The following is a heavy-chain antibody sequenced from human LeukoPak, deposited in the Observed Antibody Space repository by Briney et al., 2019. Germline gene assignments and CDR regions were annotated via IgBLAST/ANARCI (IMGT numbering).Heavy chain of an antibody. CDR2: IRYDGNNK. V-gene: IGHV3-30*02. Sequence: GGSLRLSCAASGFTFSSYGMHWVRQAPGKGLEWVTFIRYDGNNKYYADSVKGRFTISRDNSKNTLYLQMNSLRAEDTAVYYCVKNYSSSLRGGFDHWGQGTLVTVSS. J-gene: IGHJ4*02. CDR1: GFTFSSYG. CDR3: VKNYSSSLRGGFDH. D-gene: IGHD6-6*01.